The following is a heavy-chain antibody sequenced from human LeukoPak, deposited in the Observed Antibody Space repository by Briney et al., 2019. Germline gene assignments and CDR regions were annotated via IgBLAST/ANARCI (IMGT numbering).Heavy chain of an antibody. D-gene: IGHD5-24*01. CDR2: ISPNSGGT. Sequence: ASVKVSCKASGYTFTGYYMHWVRRAPGQGLEWMGWISPNSGGTNYAQKFQGRVTMTRDTSISTAYMELSRLRSDDTAVYYCAREREEMATLNYWGQGTLVTVSS. J-gene: IGHJ4*02. V-gene: IGHV1-2*02. CDR3: AREREEMATLNY. CDR1: GYTFTGYY.